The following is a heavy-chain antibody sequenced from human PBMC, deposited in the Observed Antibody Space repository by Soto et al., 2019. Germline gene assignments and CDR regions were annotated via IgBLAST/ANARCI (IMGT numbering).Heavy chain of an antibody. CDR1: GYSFTNYY. J-gene: IGHJ6*02. Sequence: PTASVKVSCKASGYSFTNYYMHWVRQAPGQGLEYVGVINPSGGSTSFPQKFQGRVTMTRDTSTSTVYMELSSLRSDDTAVYYCAREKVVVVAAMNYYSYGMDVWGQGTTVTVSS. CDR2: INPSGGST. CDR3: AREKVVVVAAMNYYSYGMDV. D-gene: IGHD2-21*02. V-gene: IGHV1-46*01.